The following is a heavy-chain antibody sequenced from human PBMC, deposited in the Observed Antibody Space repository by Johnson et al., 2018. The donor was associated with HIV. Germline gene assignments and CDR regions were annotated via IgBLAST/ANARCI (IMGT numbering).Heavy chain of an antibody. CDR1: GFTLSRYW. CDR3: AKFRFIAATLDAFDI. V-gene: IGHV3-7*05. J-gene: IGHJ3*02. D-gene: IGHD6-13*01. Sequence: VQLVESGGGLVQTGGSLKVSCAASGFTLSRYWMSWVRQAPGKGLEWVASLRQDGSQKHYVDSVQGRFTISRDNSKNTLYLQMNSLRAEDTAVYYCAKFRFIAATLDAFDIWGQGTMVTVSS. CDR2: LRQDGSQK.